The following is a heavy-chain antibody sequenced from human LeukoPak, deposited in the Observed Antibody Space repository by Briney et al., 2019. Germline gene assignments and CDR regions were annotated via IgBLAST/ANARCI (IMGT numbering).Heavy chain of an antibody. D-gene: IGHD3-10*01. V-gene: IGHV4-39*07. CDR3: AREGDNYYGSGSYYNGHNWFDP. J-gene: IGHJ5*02. Sequence: SETLSLTCTVSGGSISSSSYYWGWIRQPPGKGLEWIGSIYYSGSTYYNPSLKSRVTISVDTSKSQFSLKLSSVTAADTAVHYCAREGDNYYGSGSYYNGHNWFDPWGQGTLVTVSS. CDR2: IYYSGST. CDR1: GGSISSSSYY.